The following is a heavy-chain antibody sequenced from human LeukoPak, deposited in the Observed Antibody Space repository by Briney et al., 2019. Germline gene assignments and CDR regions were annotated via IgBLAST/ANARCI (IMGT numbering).Heavy chain of an antibody. J-gene: IGHJ6*03. V-gene: IGHV3-23*01. D-gene: IGHD2-2*01. CDR1: GFTFSSYT. Sequence: PGGSLRLSCAASGFTFSSYTMTWVRQAPGKGLEWVSGISGSGYSTYYADSVKGRFTISRDNSKNTLYLQMNSLRAEDTAEYYCARERGRRYQLLSDYYYYMDVWGKGTTVTVSS. CDR3: ARERGRRYQLLSDYYYYMDV. CDR2: ISGSGYST.